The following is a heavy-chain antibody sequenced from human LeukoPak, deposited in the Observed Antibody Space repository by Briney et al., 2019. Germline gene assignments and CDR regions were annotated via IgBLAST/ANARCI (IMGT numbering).Heavy chain of an antibody. J-gene: IGHJ4*02. Sequence: GGSLRLSCAASGFTCSSYGMHWVRQAPGKGLEGVAVIWYDGSNKYYADSVKGRFTISRDNSKNTLYLQMNSLRAENTAVYHCARDFRLEPGTFDYWGQGTLVTVSS. V-gene: IGHV3-33*01. D-gene: IGHD1-1*01. CDR2: IWYDGSNK. CDR3: ARDFRLEPGTFDY. CDR1: GFTCSSYG.